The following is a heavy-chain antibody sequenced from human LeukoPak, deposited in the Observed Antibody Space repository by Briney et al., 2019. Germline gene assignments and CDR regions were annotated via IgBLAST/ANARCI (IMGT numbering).Heavy chain of an antibody. V-gene: IGHV5-51*01. J-gene: IGHJ4*02. Sequence: GESLKISCKGSGYSFTSYWIGWVRQMPGKGLEWMGIIYPGDSDTRYSPSFQGHVTISADKSISTAYLQWSSLKASDTAMYYCARIRYVGSSGLYFDYWGQGTLVTVSS. CDR1: GYSFTSYW. CDR2: IYPGDSDT. D-gene: IGHD6-13*01. CDR3: ARIRYVGSSGLYFDY.